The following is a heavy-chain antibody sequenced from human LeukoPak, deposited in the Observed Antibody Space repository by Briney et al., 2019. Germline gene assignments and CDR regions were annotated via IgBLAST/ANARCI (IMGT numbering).Heavy chain of an antibody. V-gene: IGHV4-59*01. CDR3: ARHGGWYFAL. CDR1: GGSISSYY. D-gene: IGHD3-10*01. J-gene: IGHJ2*01. CDR2: IYYSGST. Sequence: SETLSLTCTVSGGSISSYYWSWIRQPPGKGLEWIGYIYYSGSTNYNPSLKSRVTISVDTSKNQFSLKLSSVTAADTAVYYCARHGGWYFALWGPGTLVTVSS.